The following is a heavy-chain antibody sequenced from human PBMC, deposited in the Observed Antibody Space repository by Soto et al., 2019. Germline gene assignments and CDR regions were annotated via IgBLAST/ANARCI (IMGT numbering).Heavy chain of an antibody. D-gene: IGHD3-16*01. J-gene: IGHJ1*01. V-gene: IGHV3-21*06. CDR3: ATPYYFNH. CDR1: GFMFSAYT. CDR2: ISDDSSYI. Sequence: PGGSLRLSCAASGFMFSAYTMNWVRQAPGKGLEWLSSISDDSSYIDYADSLRGRFTVSRDNARNSLYLQIDSLGVEGTAVYYCATPYYFNHWGTGTLVTVSS.